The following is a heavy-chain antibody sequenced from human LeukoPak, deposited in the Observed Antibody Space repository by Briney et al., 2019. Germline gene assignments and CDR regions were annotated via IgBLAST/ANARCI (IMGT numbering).Heavy chain of an antibody. CDR1: GGSISSSSYY. CDR2: IYYSGST. V-gene: IGHV4-39*07. Sequence: SETLSLTCTVSGGSISSSSYYWGWIRQSPGKGLEWIGSIYYSGSTYYNPSLKSRVTMSVDTSKNQFSLKLNSMTAADTAVYYCASSESLTWYYFDYWGQGTLVTVSS. J-gene: IGHJ4*02. D-gene: IGHD2-8*02. CDR3: ASSESLTWYYFDY.